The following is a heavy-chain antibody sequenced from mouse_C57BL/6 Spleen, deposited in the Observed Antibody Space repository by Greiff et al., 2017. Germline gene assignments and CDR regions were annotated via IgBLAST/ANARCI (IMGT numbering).Heavy chain of an antibody. Sequence: VKLQQPGAELVMPGASVKLSCKASGYTFTSYWMHWVKQRPGQGLEWIGEIDPSDSYTNYNQKFKGKSTLTVDKSSSTAYMQLSSLTSEDSAVYYCARSVTTVVAHYFDYWGQGTTLTVSS. J-gene: IGHJ2*01. CDR3: ARSVTTVVAHYFDY. D-gene: IGHD1-1*01. CDR1: GYTFTSYW. V-gene: IGHV1-69*01. CDR2: IDPSDSYT.